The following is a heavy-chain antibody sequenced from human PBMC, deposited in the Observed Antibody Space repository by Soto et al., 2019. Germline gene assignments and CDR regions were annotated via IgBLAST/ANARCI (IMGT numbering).Heavy chain of an antibody. CDR1: RGSFGNYA. Sequence: QVQLVQSGAEVKKPGSSVKVSCKASRGSFGNYAVSWVRQARGQGLEWMGGIMPVFGTVNYAQKFQGRVTITADKFTNTDYMELSSLTSQDTAIYYCARVSVPGIYGEDVWGLGTTVTVSS. V-gene: IGHV1-69*06. CDR2: IMPVFGTV. D-gene: IGHD3-10*01. J-gene: IGHJ6*02. CDR3: ARVSVPGIYGEDV.